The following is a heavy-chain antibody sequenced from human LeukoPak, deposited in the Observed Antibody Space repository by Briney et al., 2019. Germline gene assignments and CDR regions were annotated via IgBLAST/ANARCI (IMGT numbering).Heavy chain of an antibody. CDR3: AKGAYDYIEIAYFDY. D-gene: IGHD5-12*01. V-gene: IGHV3-23*01. CDR1: GFSFNNYA. CDR2: IIGSSGST. J-gene: IGHJ4*02. Sequence: PGGSLRLSCVASGFSFNNYAMNWVRQAPGKGLEWVSLIIGSSGSTFYGDSVKGRFTISRDKSKNTLYLQMNSLRAEDTAVYYCAKGAYDYIEIAYFDYWGQGSLVTVSS.